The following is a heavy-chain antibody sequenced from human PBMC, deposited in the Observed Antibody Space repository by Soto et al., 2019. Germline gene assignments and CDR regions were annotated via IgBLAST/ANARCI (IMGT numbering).Heavy chain of an antibody. CDR1: GYTFTTYG. CDR2: ISVNNGNT. V-gene: IGHV1-18*01. D-gene: IGHD3-10*01. J-gene: IGHJ4*02. Sequence: ASVKVSCKASGYTFTTYGIIWVRQAPGQGLEWMGWISVNNGNTNYAQKLQGRVTMTTDTSTSTAHMELRSLRSDDTAVYYCARASITMIRGVIRSIDSWGQGTLVTVSS. CDR3: ARASITMIRGVIRSIDS.